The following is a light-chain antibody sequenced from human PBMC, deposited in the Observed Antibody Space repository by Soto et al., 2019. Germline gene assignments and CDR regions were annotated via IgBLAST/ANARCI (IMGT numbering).Light chain of an antibody. CDR2: EVS. Sequence: QSALTQPASVSGSPGQSITISCTGTSSDVGGYDAVAWYQQYPGKAPKLMIYEVSNRPSGVSNRFSGSKSGNTASLTISGLQAEDEADYYCSSYTSSSTPYVFGTGTKLTVL. J-gene: IGLJ1*01. CDR3: SSYTSSSTPYV. V-gene: IGLV2-14*01. CDR1: SSDVGGYDA.